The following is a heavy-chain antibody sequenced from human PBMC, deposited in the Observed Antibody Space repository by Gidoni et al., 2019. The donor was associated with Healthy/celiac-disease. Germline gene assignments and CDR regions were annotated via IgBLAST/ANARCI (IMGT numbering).Heavy chain of an antibody. CDR3: ATSYGSGSYYDNWFDP. V-gene: IGHV3-21*01. CDR1: GFTFSTNS. Sequence: EVQLVESGGGLVTPGGSLRLSCAAPGFTFSTNSMNWVRPAPGKGLEWASSISSSSSYIYYADSVKGRFTISRDNAKNSLYLQMNSLRAVDTAVYYCATSYGSGSYYDNWFDPWGQGTLVTVSS. J-gene: IGHJ5*02. CDR2: ISSSSSYI. D-gene: IGHD3-10*01.